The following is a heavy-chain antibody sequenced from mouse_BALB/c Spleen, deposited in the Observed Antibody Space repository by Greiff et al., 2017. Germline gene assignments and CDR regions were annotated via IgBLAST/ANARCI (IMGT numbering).Heavy chain of an antibody. CDR2: ISTYYGDA. Sequence: QVQLKESGAELVRPGVSVKISCKGSGYTFTDYAMHWVKQSHAKSLEWIGVISTYYGDASYNQKFKGKATMTVDKSSSTAYMELARLTSEDSAIYYCARPLYYDYDVGYAMDYWGQGTSVTVSS. CDR1: GYTFTDYA. J-gene: IGHJ4*01. D-gene: IGHD2-4*01. CDR3: ARPLYYDYDVGYAMDY. V-gene: IGHV1S137*01.